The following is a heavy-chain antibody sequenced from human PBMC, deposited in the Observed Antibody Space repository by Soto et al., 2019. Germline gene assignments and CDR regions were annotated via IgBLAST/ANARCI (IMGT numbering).Heavy chain of an antibody. Sequence: EVQLVESGGGLVQPGGSLRLSCAASGFTFSSYSMNWVRQAPGKGLEWVSYISSSSSTIYYADSVKGRFTISRDNAKNSLYLQMNSLRAEDTAVYYCARACKELRYDFWSGYSYDAFDIWGQGTMVTVSS. CDR3: ARACKELRYDFWSGYSYDAFDI. J-gene: IGHJ3*02. V-gene: IGHV3-48*01. D-gene: IGHD3-3*01. CDR2: ISSSSSTI. CDR1: GFTFSSYS.